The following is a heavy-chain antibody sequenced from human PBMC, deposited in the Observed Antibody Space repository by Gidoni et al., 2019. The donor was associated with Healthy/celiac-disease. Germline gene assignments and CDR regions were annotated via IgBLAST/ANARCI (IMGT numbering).Heavy chain of an antibody. CDR1: GFTFSSYW. J-gene: IGHJ2*01. CDR3: ARAYYDSSGYYRMTVTGNWYFDL. Sequence: EVQLVESGGGLVQPGGSLRLSCAASGFTFSSYWMHWVRQAPGKGLVWVSRINSDGSSTSYADSVKGRFTISRDNAKNTLYLQMNSLRAEDTAVYYCARAYYDSSGYYRMTVTGNWYFDLWGRGTLVTVSS. D-gene: IGHD3-22*01. V-gene: IGHV3-74*01. CDR2: INSDGSST.